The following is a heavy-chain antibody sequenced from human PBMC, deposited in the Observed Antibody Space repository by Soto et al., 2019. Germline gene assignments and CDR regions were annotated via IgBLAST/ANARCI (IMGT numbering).Heavy chain of an antibody. CDR3: ATNVGWELSHGFDY. CDR1: GGTFSSYA. Sequence: QVQLVQSGAEVKKPGSSVKVSCKASGGTFSSYAISWVRQAPGQGLEWMGGIIPIFGTANDAQKFQGRVKITADESKNTPYMELSSLRSEDTAVYYCATNVGWELSHGFDYWGQRTLVTVSS. J-gene: IGHJ4*02. CDR2: IIPIFGTA. V-gene: IGHV1-69*01. D-gene: IGHD1-26*01.